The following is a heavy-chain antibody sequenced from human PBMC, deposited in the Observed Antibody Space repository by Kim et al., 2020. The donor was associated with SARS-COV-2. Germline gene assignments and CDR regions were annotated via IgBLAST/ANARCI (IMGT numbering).Heavy chain of an antibody. Sequence: YADSVKGRFTISRDNAKNSLYLQMNSLRAEDTAFYYCARGIAALVTAFDIWGQGTIVTVSS. J-gene: IGHJ3*02. D-gene: IGHD5-18*01. V-gene: IGHV3-21*01. CDR3: ARGIAALVTAFDI.